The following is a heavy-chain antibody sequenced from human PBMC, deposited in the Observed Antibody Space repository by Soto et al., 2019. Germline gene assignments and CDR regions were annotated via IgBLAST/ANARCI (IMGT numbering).Heavy chain of an antibody. D-gene: IGHD3-9*01. CDR1: GFTFSSYD. CDR2: IGTAGDT. V-gene: IGHV3-13*04. Sequence: PGGSLRLSCAASGFTFSSYDMHWVRQATGKGLEWVSAIGTAGDTYYPGSVKGRFTISRENAKNSLYLQMNSLRAGDTAVYYCARGKYYEILDVGVAFDYWGQGTLVTVSS. CDR3: ARGKYYEILDVGVAFDY. J-gene: IGHJ4*02.